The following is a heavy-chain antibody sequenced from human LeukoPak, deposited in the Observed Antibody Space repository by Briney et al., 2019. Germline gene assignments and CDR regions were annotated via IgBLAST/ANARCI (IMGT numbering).Heavy chain of an antibody. CDR2: INPTSGGT. V-gene: IGHV1-2*02. CDR1: GYTFTGYY. J-gene: IGHJ4*02. CDR3: ARGDYYDSGVYYYD. Sequence: ASVKVSCKASGYTFTGYYMHWVRQAPGQGLEWLGWINPTSGGTNYAQKFQGRVTMTRDTSISTAYMELSRLRSDDTAVYYCARGDYYDSGVYYYDWGQGTLVSVSP. D-gene: IGHD3-22*01.